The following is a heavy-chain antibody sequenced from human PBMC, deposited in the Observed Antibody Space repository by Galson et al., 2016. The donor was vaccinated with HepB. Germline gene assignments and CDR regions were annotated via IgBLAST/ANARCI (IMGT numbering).Heavy chain of an antibody. CDR3: ARLTSVTADLDF. Sequence: PALVKPTQTLTLTCTFSGFSLSTNGVGVGWIRQPPGKALEWLALIYWDDDKRYSPSLKSRLTITKDTSKNQVVLTMTNMDPVDTATYYCARLTSVTADLDFWGQGMLVTGSS. CDR2: IYWDDDK. V-gene: IGHV2-5*02. D-gene: IGHD4-17*01. J-gene: IGHJ4*02. CDR1: GFSLSTNGVG.